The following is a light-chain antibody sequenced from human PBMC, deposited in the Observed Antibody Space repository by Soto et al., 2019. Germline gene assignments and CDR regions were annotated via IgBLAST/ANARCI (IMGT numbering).Light chain of an antibody. Sequence: EIVLTQSPATLSLSPGERATLSCRASQSVSSYLAWYQQKPGQAPRLLIFGASNRATGIPARFSGSGSGTDFNLTISSLEPEDFAVYYCQQRSNWPPLTFGGGTNVEIK. CDR1: QSVSSY. CDR2: GAS. V-gene: IGKV3-11*01. J-gene: IGKJ4*01. CDR3: QQRSNWPPLT.